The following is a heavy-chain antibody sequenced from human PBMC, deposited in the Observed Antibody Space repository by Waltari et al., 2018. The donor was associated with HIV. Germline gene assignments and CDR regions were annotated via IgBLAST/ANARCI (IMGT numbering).Heavy chain of an antibody. CDR1: GGSISSSSYY. J-gene: IGHJ4*02. V-gene: IGHV4-39*02. Sequence: QLQLQESGPGLVKPSETLSLTCTVPGGSISSSSYYWGWIRQPPGKGLEWIGSIYYSGSTYYNPSLKSRVTISVDTSKNQFSLKLSSVTAADTAVYYCARDSSGYYYKYWGQGTLVTVSS. CDR3: ARDSSGYYYKY. D-gene: IGHD3-22*01. CDR2: IYYSGST.